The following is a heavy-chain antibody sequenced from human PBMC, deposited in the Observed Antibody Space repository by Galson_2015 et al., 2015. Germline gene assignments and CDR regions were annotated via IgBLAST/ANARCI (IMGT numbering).Heavy chain of an antibody. D-gene: IGHD4-23*01. J-gene: IGHJ5*02. CDR1: GFTFRSYG. CDR3: ARDRDGGNLSPTT. Sequence: SLRLSCAASGFTFRSYGMHWVRQAPGKGLQWVAVIWYDGSNKYYGDSVKGRFTISRDNSKNTLYLQMNSQRAEDTAVYYCARDRDGGNLSPTTWGQGTLVTVSS. V-gene: IGHV3-33*01. CDR2: IWYDGSNK.